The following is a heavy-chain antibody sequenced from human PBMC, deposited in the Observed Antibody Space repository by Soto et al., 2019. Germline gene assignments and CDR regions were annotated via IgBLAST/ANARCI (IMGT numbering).Heavy chain of an antibody. CDR3: ARDPLDYGDYSFDY. CDR2: ISAYNDNT. J-gene: IGHJ4*02. V-gene: IGHV1-18*01. CDR1: GYTFTSYG. D-gene: IGHD4-17*01. Sequence: ASVKVSCKASGYTFTSYGISWVRPAPGQGLEWMGWISAYNDNTNYAQKLQGRVTMTTDTSTSTVYMELRSLRSDGTAVYYCARDPLDYGDYSFDYWGQGTLVTVSS.